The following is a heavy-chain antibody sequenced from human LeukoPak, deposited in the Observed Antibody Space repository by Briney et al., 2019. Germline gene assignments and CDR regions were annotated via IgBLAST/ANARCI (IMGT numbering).Heavy chain of an antibody. V-gene: IGHV1-18*01. CDR1: GYTFTSYG. J-gene: IGHJ4*02. Sequence: ASVKVSCKASGYTFTSYGISWVRQAPGQGLEWMGWISAYNGNTNYAQKLQGRVTMTTYTSTSTAYLELRSLRSDDTAVYYCARVDCTNGVCPPYFDYWGQGTLVTVSS. CDR3: ARVDCTNGVCPPYFDY. D-gene: IGHD2-8*01. CDR2: ISAYNGNT.